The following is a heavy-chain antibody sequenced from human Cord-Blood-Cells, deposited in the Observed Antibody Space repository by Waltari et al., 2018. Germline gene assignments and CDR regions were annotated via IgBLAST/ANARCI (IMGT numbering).Heavy chain of an antibody. CDR3: AKGGVGAYYFDY. V-gene: IGHV3-30*18. CDR2: ISYDGSNK. D-gene: IGHD1-26*01. CDR1: GFPFCSFG. J-gene: IGHJ4*02. Sequence: QVQLVESGGGVVQPGWSLRLSCAASGFPFCSFGLPSAPQAPGKGLEWVAVISYDGSNKYYADSVKGRFTISRDNSKNTLYLQMNSLRAEDTAVYYCAKGGVGAYYFDYWGQGTLVTVSS.